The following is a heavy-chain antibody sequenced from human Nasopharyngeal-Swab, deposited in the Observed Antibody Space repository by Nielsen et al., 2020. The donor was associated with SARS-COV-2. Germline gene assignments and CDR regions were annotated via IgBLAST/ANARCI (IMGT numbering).Heavy chain of an antibody. CDR1: GYSMNSGYY. CDR3: ARAVEMAAILDY. Sequence: SETLSLTCAVSGYSMNSGYYWGWIRQPPGKGLEWIGSIYHSGCTYYNPSLKSRVTLSIDTSKNQFSLKLSSVTAADTAVYYCARAVEMAAILDYWGQGTTVTVSS. CDR2: IYHSGCT. J-gene: IGHJ4*03. V-gene: IGHV4-38-2*01. D-gene: IGHD5-24*01.